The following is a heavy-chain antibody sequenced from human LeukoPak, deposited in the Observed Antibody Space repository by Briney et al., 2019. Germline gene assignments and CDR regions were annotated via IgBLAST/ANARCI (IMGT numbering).Heavy chain of an antibody. CDR1: GSSFTSYW. J-gene: IGHJ4*02. CDR3: ARRVLPYYDILTGYSLLNYFDY. V-gene: IGHV5-51*01. CDR2: IYPGDSDT. Sequence: GESLKISCKGSGSSFTSYWIGWVRQMPGKGLEWMGIIYPGDSDTRYSPSFQGQVTISADKSISTAYLQWSSLKASDTAMYYCARRVLPYYDILTGYSLLNYFDYWGQGTLVTVSS. D-gene: IGHD3-9*01.